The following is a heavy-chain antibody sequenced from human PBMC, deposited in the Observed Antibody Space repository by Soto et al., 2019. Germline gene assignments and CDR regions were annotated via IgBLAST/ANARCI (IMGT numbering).Heavy chain of an antibody. J-gene: IGHJ4*02. V-gene: IGHV4-31*03. CDR2: IYYSGST. D-gene: IGHD2-15*01. CDR1: GGSISSGGYY. CDR3: ARRYRGTLDY. Sequence: SETLSLTCTVSGGSISSGGYYWSWIRQHPGKGLEWIGYIYYSGSTYYNPSLKSRVTISVDTSKNQFSLKLSSVTAADTAVYYCARRYRGTLDYWGQGTLVPVSS.